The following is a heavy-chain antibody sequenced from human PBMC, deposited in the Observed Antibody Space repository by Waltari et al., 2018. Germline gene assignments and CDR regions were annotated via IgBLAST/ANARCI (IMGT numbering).Heavy chain of an antibody. J-gene: IGHJ6*02. CDR1: RFTFEGYA. V-gene: IGHV3-9*01. CDR2: IDWRSGRI. CDR3: TKDLLPGGADV. Sequence: DVQLMESGGGLVQPAGSLRLSCAGSRFTFEGYAMHWVRQVPGRALEWVSGIDWRSGRIAYADSVKGRFIISRDDARNSLNLQMNTLRVDDTAVYYCTKDLLPGGADVWGRGTTVTVSS. D-gene: IGHD2-15*01.